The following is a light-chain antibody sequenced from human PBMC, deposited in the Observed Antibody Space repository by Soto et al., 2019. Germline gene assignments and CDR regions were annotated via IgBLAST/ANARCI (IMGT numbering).Light chain of an antibody. V-gene: IGKV3-20*01. CDR3: QHYGYSQWT. CDR2: GVY. Sequence: IVLTQSPGTLSLSPGERASLSCRSSQTVKNNYLAWYQHKSGQAPRLLIYGVYTRASGIPDRFSGSGSGTEFTLTITRLEPEDSAVYFCQHYGYSQWTFGQGTKVDIK. CDR1: QTVKNNY. J-gene: IGKJ1*01.